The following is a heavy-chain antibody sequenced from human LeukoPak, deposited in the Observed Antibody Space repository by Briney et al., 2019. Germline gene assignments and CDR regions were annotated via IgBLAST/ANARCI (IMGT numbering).Heavy chain of an antibody. J-gene: IGHJ6*02. Sequence: SETLSLTCTVSGGSISSSSYYWGWIRQPPGKGLEWIGSIYYSGSTYYNPSLKSRVTISVDTSKNQFSLKLSSVTAADTAVYYCARARYSSSWRYYYYGMDVWGQGTTVTVSS. CDR3: ARARYSSSWRYYYYGMDV. CDR1: GGSISSSSYY. CDR2: IYYSGST. V-gene: IGHV4-39*07. D-gene: IGHD6-13*01.